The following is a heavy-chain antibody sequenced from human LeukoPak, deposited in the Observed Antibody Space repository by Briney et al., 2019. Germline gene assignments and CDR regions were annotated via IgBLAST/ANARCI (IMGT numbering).Heavy chain of an antibody. CDR2: INHSGST. D-gene: IGHD6-19*01. Sequence: SETLSLTCAVYGGSFSGYYWSWICQPPGKGLEWIGEINHSGSTNYNPSLKSRVTISVDTSKNQFSLKLSSVTAADTAVYYCARERGSGWYDMAIDYWGQGTLVTVSS. V-gene: IGHV4-34*01. J-gene: IGHJ4*02. CDR3: ARERGSGWYDMAIDY. CDR1: GGSFSGYY.